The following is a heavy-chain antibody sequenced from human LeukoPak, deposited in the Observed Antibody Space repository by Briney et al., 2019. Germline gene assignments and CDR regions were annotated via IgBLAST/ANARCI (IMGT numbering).Heavy chain of an antibody. CDR3: AKATGYLL. V-gene: IGHV3-23*01. J-gene: IGHJ4*02. CDR1: GFTVSSYG. D-gene: IGHD1-14*01. Sequence: GGSLRLSCAASGFTVSSYGMTWVRQAPGKGLEWVSTIGNSGGSTYYADSVKGRFTIARDDSENTLFLQMNSLRAEDTAVYYCAKATGYLLWGQGTLVTVSS. CDR2: IGNSGGST.